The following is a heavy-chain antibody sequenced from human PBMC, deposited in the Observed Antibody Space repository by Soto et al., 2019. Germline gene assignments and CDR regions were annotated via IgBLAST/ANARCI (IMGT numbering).Heavy chain of an antibody. CDR2: IIPMFGST. Sequence: SVKVSCKAFGGTFSSYAICWVRQAPGQGLEWMGGIIPMFGSTNYAQKFQGRVTITADESTSTAFMELSSLRSEDTAVYYCARRVVVTSIRDIAYYYYGLDVSGQGPTVTVSS. D-gene: IGHD2-21*02. CDR3: ARRVVVTSIRDIAYYYYGLDV. J-gene: IGHJ6*02. V-gene: IGHV1-69*13. CDR1: GGTFSSYA.